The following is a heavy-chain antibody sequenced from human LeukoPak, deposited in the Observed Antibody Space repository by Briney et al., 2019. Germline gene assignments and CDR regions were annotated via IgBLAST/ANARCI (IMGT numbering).Heavy chain of an antibody. D-gene: IGHD6-19*01. V-gene: IGHV1-3*01. J-gene: IGHJ4*02. CDR2: INAGNGNT. Sequence: ASVKVSCKASGYTFTSYAIQWVRQAPGQRLEWMGWINAGNGNTKYSQKFQGRVTITRDTSASTAYVEVSSLRSEDTTVYYCARSPRSGWYWDYWGQGTLVTVSS. CDR3: ARSPRSGWYWDY. CDR1: GYTFTSYA.